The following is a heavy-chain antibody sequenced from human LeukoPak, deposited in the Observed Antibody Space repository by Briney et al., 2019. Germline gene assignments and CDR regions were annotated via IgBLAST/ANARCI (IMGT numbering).Heavy chain of an antibody. J-gene: IGHJ4*02. CDR3: ARLGPAARPLDY. D-gene: IGHD6-6*01. CDR2: IYYSGST. V-gene: IGHV4-39*01. Sequence: PSETLSLTCTVSGGSISSSSYYWGWIRQPPGKGLEWIGSIYYSGSTYYNPSLKSRVTISVDTSKNQFSLKLSSVTAADTAVYYCARLGPAARPLDYWGQGTLVTVSS. CDR1: GGSISSSSYY.